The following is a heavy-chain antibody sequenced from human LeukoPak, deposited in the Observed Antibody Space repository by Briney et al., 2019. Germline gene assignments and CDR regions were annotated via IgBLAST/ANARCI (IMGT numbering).Heavy chain of an antibody. J-gene: IGHJ4*02. CDR2: IKSKTDGGTT. V-gene: IGHV3-15*01. D-gene: IGHD3-10*01. Sequence: AGSLRLSCAASGFTFSNAWMSWVRQAPGKGLEWVGRIKSKTDGGTTDYAAPVKGRFTISRDDSKNTLYLQMNSLKTEDTAVYYCTTVRFGRPDLYYFDYWGQGTLVTVSS. CDR1: GFTFSNAW. CDR3: TTVRFGRPDLYYFDY.